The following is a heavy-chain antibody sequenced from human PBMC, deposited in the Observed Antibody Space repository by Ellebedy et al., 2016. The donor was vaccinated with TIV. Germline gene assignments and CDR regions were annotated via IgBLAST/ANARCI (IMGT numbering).Heavy chain of an antibody. CDR3: ATTKFSGYDGTRFDY. D-gene: IGHD5-12*01. Sequence: ASVKVSXXVSGYTLTELSMHWVRQAPGKGLEWMGGFDPEDGETIYAQKFQGRVTMTEDTSTDTAYMELSSLRSEDTAVYYCATTKFSGYDGTRFDYWGQGTLVTVSS. CDR1: GYTLTELS. J-gene: IGHJ4*02. V-gene: IGHV1-24*01. CDR2: FDPEDGET.